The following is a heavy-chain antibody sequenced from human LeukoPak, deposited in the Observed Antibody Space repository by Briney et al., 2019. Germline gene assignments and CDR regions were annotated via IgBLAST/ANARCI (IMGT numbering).Heavy chain of an antibody. Sequence: GASVKVSCKASGYTFTGYYMHWVRQAPGQGLEWMGWINPNSGDTNYAQKFQGRVTMTRDTSISTAYMELSRLRSDDTAVYYCARPNCSGGSCYLYNWFDPWGQGTLVTVSS. J-gene: IGHJ5*02. CDR3: ARPNCSGGSCYLYNWFDP. V-gene: IGHV1-2*02. D-gene: IGHD2-15*01. CDR2: INPNSGDT. CDR1: GYTFTGYY.